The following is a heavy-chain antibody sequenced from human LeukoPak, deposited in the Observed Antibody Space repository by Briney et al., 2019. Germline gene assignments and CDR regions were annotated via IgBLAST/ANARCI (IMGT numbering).Heavy chain of an antibody. V-gene: IGHV4-34*01. CDR1: GGSFSGYY. J-gene: IGHJ4*02. CDR2: INHSGST. D-gene: IGHD6-13*01. Sequence: SETLSLTCAVYGGSFSGYYWSWIRQPPGKGLEWIGEINHSGSTNYNPSLKSRVTISVDTSKNQFSLKLSSVTAADTAVYYCATVGYSSSPQGWCQGTLVTVSS. CDR3: ATVGYSSSPQG.